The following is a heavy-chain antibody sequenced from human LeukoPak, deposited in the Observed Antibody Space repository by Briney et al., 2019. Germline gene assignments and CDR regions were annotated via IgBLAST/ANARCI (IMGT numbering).Heavy chain of an antibody. CDR1: GFTFNKYW. CDR2: IDQDGSQK. J-gene: IGHJ4*02. Sequence: GSLRLSCADSGFTFNKYWMSWVRQAPGKGLEWVANIDQDGSQKYYVDSVKGRFTISRDNAKSSVFLQMNSLRAEGTALYYCARGLATAAAYWGQGTLVTVSS. D-gene: IGHD6-13*01. V-gene: IGHV3-7*01. CDR3: ARGLATAAAY.